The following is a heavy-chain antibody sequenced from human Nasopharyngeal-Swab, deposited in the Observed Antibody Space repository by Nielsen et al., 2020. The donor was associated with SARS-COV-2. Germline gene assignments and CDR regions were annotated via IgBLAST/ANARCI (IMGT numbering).Heavy chain of an antibody. CDR3: ARDFTQGITIFGVVHDWYFDL. V-gene: IGHV7-4-1*02. J-gene: IGHJ2*01. D-gene: IGHD3-3*01. CDR2: INTNTGNP. Sequence: WVRQAPGQGLEWMGWINTNTGNPTYAQGFTGRFVFSLDTSVSTAYLQISSLKAEDTAVYYCARDFTQGITIFGVVHDWYFDLWGHGTLVTVSS.